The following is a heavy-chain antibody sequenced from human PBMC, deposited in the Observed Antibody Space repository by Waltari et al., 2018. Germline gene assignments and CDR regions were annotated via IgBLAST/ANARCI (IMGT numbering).Heavy chain of an antibody. CDR3: ARGRGAPSD. D-gene: IGHD3-10*01. Sequence: EVQLVEYGGGLVKPGGSLRLHCAASGFTIGSDSMNWVHQAQGKGLEWVSSISSSSSYIYYADSVKGRFTISRDNAKNSLYLQMNSLRAEDTAVYYCARGRGAPSDWGQGTLVTVSS. V-gene: IGHV3-21*01. CDR1: GFTIGSDS. CDR2: ISSSSSYI. J-gene: IGHJ4*02.